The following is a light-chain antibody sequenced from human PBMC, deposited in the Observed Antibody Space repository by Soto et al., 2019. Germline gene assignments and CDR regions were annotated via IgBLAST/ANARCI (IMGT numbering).Light chain of an antibody. J-gene: IGKJ5*01. CDR3: QQYSNYSIT. Sequence: DIVLTQSPATLSLSPGERATLSCGGGPRAISSRLAWYQQKGGIMPRLMIYDASILAFGIPYRFSGSGSGTDFTLTISRLEPDDFAVYYCQQYSNYSITFGQGTRLEIK. CDR1: PRAISSR. CDR2: DAS. V-gene: IGKV3D-20*01.